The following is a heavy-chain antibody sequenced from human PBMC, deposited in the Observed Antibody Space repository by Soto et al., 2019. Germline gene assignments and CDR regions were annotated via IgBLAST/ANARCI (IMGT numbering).Heavy chain of an antibody. V-gene: IGHV3-7*01. J-gene: IGHJ4*02. CDR2: IKQDGSEK. Sequence: EVQVVESGGGLVQPGGSLRLSCAASGFIFSNYWMSWVRQAPGKGLEWVANIKQDGSEKHYVDSVKGRFTISRDNADNSLYLQMNSLRAEDTAVYYCAKNNLYCSSTNCFFFDYWGQGTLVTVSS. D-gene: IGHD2-2*01. CDR1: GFIFSNYW. CDR3: AKNNLYCSSTNCFFFDY.